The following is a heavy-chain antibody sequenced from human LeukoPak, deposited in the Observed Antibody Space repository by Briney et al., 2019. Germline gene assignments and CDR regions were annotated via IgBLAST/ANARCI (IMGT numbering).Heavy chain of an antibody. CDR1: GFTFSDYY. V-gene: IGHV3-11*01. CDR2: ISSSGSTI. D-gene: IGHD6-13*01. CDR3: ARALGSSSRYWYFDL. J-gene: IGHJ2*01. Sequence: GGSLRLSCAASGFTFSDYYMSWIRQAPGKGLEWVSYISSSGSTIHYADSVKGRFTISRDNAKNSLYLQMNSLRAEDTAVYYCARALGSSSRYWYFDLWGRGTLVTVSS.